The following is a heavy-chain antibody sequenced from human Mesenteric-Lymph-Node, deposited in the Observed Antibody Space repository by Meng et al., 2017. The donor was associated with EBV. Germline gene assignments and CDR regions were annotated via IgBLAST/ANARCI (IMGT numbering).Heavy chain of an antibody. CDR3: ARGGGVLTPLDY. V-gene: IGHV4-34*02. CDR2: INHSGGT. J-gene: IGHJ4*02. D-gene: IGHD4-23*01. CDR1: GDSFSGYF. Sequence: QVQSQQWGAGLLKPSETLSLTCAVYGDSFSGYFWSWIRQPLGKGLEWIGEINHSGGTNYNPSLESRVTISVDASKNQFSLKLRSVTAADTAVYYCARGGGVLTPLDYWGQGGLVTVSS.